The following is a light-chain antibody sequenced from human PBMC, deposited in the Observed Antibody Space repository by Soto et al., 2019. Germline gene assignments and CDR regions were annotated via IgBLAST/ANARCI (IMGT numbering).Light chain of an antibody. CDR3: QQYYSYPLT. Sequence: AIRMTQSPSSLSASTGDRVTITCRASQGISSYLAWYQQKPGKAPKILIYAASNLQRGVPSRFSGSGSGTDFILTISCLQSEDFATYFWQQYYSYPLTFGGGTKVEIK. J-gene: IGKJ4*01. CDR1: QGISSY. CDR2: AAS. V-gene: IGKV1-8*01.